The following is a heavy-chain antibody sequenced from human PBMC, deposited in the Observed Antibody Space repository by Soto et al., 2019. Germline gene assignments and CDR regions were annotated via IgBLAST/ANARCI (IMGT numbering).Heavy chain of an antibody. V-gene: IGHV1-69*12. CDR3: ASDYGDYGNNYYYYGMDV. D-gene: IGHD4-17*01. J-gene: IGHJ6*02. CDR2: IIPIFGTA. Sequence: QVQLVQSGAEVKKPGSSVKVSCKASGGTFSSYAISWVRQAPGQGLEWMGGIIPIFGTANYAQKFQGRVTITADESTSTAYMELSSLRSEDTAVYYCASDYGDYGNNYYYYGMDVCVQGTTVTVSS. CDR1: GGTFSSYA.